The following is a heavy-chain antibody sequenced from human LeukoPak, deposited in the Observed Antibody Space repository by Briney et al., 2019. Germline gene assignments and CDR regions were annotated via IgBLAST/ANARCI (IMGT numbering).Heavy chain of an antibody. Sequence: QPGGSLRLSCAASGFTFSSYAMSWVRQAPGKGLEWVSAISGSGGSTYYADSVKGRFTISRDNSKNTLYLQMNSLRAEDTAVYYCAKDQGGSGWYELWVIDYWGQGTLVTVSS. D-gene: IGHD6-19*01. J-gene: IGHJ4*02. CDR1: GFTFSSYA. CDR2: ISGSGGST. V-gene: IGHV3-23*01. CDR3: AKDQGGSGWYELWVIDY.